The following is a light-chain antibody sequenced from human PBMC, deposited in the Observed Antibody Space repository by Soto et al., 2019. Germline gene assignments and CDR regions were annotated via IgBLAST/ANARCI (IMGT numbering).Light chain of an antibody. J-gene: IGKJ1*01. CDR2: GAS. Sequence: EIVLTQPPGTLSLSPGERASLSGRASQSFNSIYLAWYQQKPGQAPRLLIYGASSRATGIPDRFSGSGSGTDFTLTISRLEPEDFAVYYCHQYDSWTFGQGTKVDIK. CDR1: QSFNSIY. CDR3: HQYDSWT. V-gene: IGKV3-20*01.